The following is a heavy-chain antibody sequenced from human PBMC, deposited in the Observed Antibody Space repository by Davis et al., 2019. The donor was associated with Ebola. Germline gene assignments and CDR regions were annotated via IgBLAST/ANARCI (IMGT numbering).Heavy chain of an antibody. Sequence: GGSLRLSCAASGFTFADYGMSWVRQAPGKGLEWVSGINWNGGSTGYADSVKGRFTISRDNAKNSLYLQMNSLRAEDTALYYCASHSSHYYYYGMDVWGQGTTVTVSS. CDR3: ASHSSHYYYYGMDV. CDR2: INWNGGST. V-gene: IGHV3-20*04. J-gene: IGHJ6*02. CDR1: GFTFADYG. D-gene: IGHD3-22*01.